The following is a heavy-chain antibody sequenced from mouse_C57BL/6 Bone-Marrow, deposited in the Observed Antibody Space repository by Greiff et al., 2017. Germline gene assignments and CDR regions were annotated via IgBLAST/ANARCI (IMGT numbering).Heavy chain of an antibody. J-gene: IGHJ4*01. Sequence: EVMPVESGGGLVQPGGSLKLSRAASGFTFSDYYMSWVRQTPEKRLEWVAYISNGGGSTSYPYTVKGRFTISRNNVKNHLNLQMSRLKSEDTAMYYCARDEMDYWGQGTSVTVSS. V-gene: IGHV5-12*01. CDR3: ARDEMDY. CDR2: ISNGGGST. CDR1: GFTFSDYY.